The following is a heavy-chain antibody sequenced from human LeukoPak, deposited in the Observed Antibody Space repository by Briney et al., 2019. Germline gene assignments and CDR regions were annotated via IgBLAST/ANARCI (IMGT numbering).Heavy chain of an antibody. V-gene: IGHV4-59*01. D-gene: IGHD5-12*01. J-gene: IGHJ4*02. CDR1: DGSITNYD. Sequence: SETLSLTCTVSDGSITNYDWSWVRQPPGKGLEFIGHVHYSGSTNYNPSLKSRVTISVDTSKNQFSLKLTSVTAADTAVYYCARSGGYSGYSSVWSQGTLVTVSS. CDR2: VHYSGST. CDR3: ARSGGYSGYSSV.